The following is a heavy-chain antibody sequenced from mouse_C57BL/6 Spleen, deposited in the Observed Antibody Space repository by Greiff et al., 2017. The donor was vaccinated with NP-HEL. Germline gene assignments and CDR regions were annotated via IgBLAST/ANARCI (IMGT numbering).Heavy chain of an antibody. D-gene: IGHD3-2*02. CDR2: INPSSGYT. J-gene: IGHJ2*01. CDR3: ARDSSGLRGNDY. CDR1: GYTFTSYT. V-gene: IGHV1-4*01. Sequence: VQLQQSGAELARPGASVKMSCKASGYTFTSYTMHWVKQRPGQGLEWIGYINPSSGYTKYNQKFKDKATLTADKSSSTAYMQLSSLTSEDSAVYYCARDSSGLRGNDYWGQGTTLTVSS.